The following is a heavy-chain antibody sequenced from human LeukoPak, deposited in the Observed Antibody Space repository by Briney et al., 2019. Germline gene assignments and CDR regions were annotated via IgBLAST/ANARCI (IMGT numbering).Heavy chain of an antibody. CDR1: GFTFSTYA. V-gene: IGHV3-23*01. CDR3: AKRLKPFVVWGSYRPCPGD. D-gene: IGHD3-16*02. Sequence: PGGSLRLSCVASGFTFSTYAMSWVRQAPGKGLEWVSGISGSGGSTDYADSVKGRFTISRDNSKNTLYLQMNSLRAEDTAVYYCAKRLKPFVVWGSYRPCPGDWGQGTLVTVSS. CDR2: ISGSGGST. J-gene: IGHJ4*02.